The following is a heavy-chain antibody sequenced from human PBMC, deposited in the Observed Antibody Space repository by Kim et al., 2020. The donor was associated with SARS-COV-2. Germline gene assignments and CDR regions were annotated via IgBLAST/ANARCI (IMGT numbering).Heavy chain of an antibody. CDR1: GGTFSSYA. D-gene: IGHD2-21*02. CDR3: ARLGGDYGTYYFDY. V-gene: IGHV1-69*04. Sequence: SVKVSCKASGGTFSSYAISWVRQAPGQGLEWMGRIIPILGIANYAQKFQGRVTITADKSTSTAYMELSSLRSEDTAVYYCARLGGDYGTYYFDYWGQGTLVTVSS. J-gene: IGHJ4*02. CDR2: IIPILGIA.